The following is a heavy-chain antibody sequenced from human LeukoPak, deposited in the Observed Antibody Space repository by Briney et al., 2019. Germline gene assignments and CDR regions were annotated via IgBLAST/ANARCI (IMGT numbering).Heavy chain of an antibody. Sequence: SETLSLTCTASGGSISSGGYYWSWIRQHPGKGLEWIGYIYYSGSTYYNPSLKSRVTISVDTSKNQFSLKLSSVTAADTAVYYCARGSDDFWSGYYYYYGMDVWGQGTTVTVSS. J-gene: IGHJ6*02. CDR1: GGSISSGGYY. V-gene: IGHV4-31*03. D-gene: IGHD3-3*01. CDR2: IYYSGST. CDR3: ARGSDDFWSGYYYYYGMDV.